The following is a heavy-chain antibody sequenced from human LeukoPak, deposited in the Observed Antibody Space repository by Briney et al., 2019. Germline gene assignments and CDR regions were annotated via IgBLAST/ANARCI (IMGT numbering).Heavy chain of an antibody. CDR2: ITSSSTYI. Sequence: GGSLRLSCAASGFTFSSYGMSWVRRAPGRGLEWVSSITSSSTYIYYADSVKGRFTMSRDNAKNSVYLEMNSLRAEDTAVYYCAKDIYPGIFDPWGQGTLVTVSS. D-gene: IGHD2-2*02. J-gene: IGHJ5*02. CDR1: GFTFSSYG. V-gene: IGHV3-21*01. CDR3: AKDIYPGIFDP.